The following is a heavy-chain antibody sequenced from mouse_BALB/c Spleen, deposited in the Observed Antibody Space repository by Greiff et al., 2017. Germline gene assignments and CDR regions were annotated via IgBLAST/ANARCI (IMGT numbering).Heavy chain of an antibody. CDR2: ISSGGGST. V-gene: IGHV5-12-1*01. CDR1: GFAFSSYD. J-gene: IGHJ4*01. Sequence: DVMLVESGGGLVKPGGSLKLSCAASGFAFSSYDMSWVRQTPEKRLEWVAYISSGGGSTYYPDTVKGRFTISRDNAKNTLYLQMSSLKSEDTAMYYCARHNWAYYAMDYWGQGTSVTVSS. CDR3: ARHNWAYYAMDY. D-gene: IGHD4-1*01.